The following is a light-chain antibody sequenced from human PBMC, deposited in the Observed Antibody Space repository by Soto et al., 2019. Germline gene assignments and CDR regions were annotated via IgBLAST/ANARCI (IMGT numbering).Light chain of an antibody. J-gene: IGLJ3*02. CDR3: SAWDDSLHGVV. Sequence: QSVLTQPPSVSAAPRQRVTISCSGSSSNIENNAVNWYQQLPGKAPKLLIYYDDLLSSGVPDRFSGSKSGTSASLAISGLQAEDEADYYCSAWDDSLHGVVFGGGTKLTVL. CDR2: YDD. CDR1: SSNIENNA. V-gene: IGLV1-36*01.